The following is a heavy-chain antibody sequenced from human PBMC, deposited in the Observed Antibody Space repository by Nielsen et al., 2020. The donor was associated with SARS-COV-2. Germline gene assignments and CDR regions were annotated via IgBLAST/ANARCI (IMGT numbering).Heavy chain of an antibody. Sequence: SETLSPTCAVYGGSFSDYYWSWIRQPPGKGLEWIGEINHSGSTNYNPSLKSRVTISVDTSKNQFSLKLSSVTAADTAVYYCARIITMIRGVIISRRLYYMDVWGKGTTVTVSS. CDR2: INHSGST. D-gene: IGHD3-10*01. V-gene: IGHV4-34*01. J-gene: IGHJ6*03. CDR3: ARIITMIRGVIISRRLYYMDV. CDR1: GGSFSDYY.